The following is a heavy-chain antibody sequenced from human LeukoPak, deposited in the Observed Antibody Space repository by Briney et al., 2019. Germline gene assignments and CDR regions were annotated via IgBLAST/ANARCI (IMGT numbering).Heavy chain of an antibody. Sequence: SQTLSLTCTVSGGSISSGGYYWSWIRQHPGKGLEWIGYIYYSGSTYYNPSLKSRVTISVDTSKNQFSLKLSSVTAADTAVYYCARQAVADLYYFDYWGQGTLVTVSS. CDR1: GGSISSGGYY. D-gene: IGHD6-19*01. CDR2: IYYSGST. CDR3: ARQAVADLYYFDY. J-gene: IGHJ4*02. V-gene: IGHV4-31*03.